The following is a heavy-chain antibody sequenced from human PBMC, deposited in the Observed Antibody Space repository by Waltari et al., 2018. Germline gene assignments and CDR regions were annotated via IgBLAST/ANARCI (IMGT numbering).Heavy chain of an antibody. CDR1: GYTLPDLS. CDR3: ATGSDSSGSDYFDY. CDR2: FDPEDGET. V-gene: IGHV1-24*01. J-gene: IGHJ4*02. D-gene: IGHD3-22*01. Sequence: QVQLVQSGAEVKKPGASVKVSCKVSGYTLPDLSIHWVRQAPGKGLEWMGGFDPEDGETIYAQKFQGRVTMTEDTSTDTAYMELSSLRSEDTAVYYCATGSDSSGSDYFDYWGQGTLVTVSS.